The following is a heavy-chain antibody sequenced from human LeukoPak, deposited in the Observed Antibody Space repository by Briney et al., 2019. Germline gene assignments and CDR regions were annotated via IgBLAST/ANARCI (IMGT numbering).Heavy chain of an antibody. CDR2: IRQDGSEK. CDR1: GFTFSDYY. J-gene: IGHJ6*02. Sequence: GGSLRLSCAASGFTFSDYYMSWIRQAPGKGLEWVANIRQDGSEKYYVDSVKGRFTISRDNAKNSLYLQMNSLRAEDTAAYYCARVGAAAGTWYYYYYGMDVWGQGTTVTVSS. D-gene: IGHD6-13*01. V-gene: IGHV3-7*01. CDR3: ARVGAAAGTWYYYYYGMDV.